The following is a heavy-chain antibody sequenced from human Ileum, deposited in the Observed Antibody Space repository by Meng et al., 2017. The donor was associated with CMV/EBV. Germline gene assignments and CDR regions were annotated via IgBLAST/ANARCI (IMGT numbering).Heavy chain of an antibody. CDR1: AYTFTAYY. J-gene: IGHJ6*02. CDR2: LNPNSGAT. Sequence: ASVKVSCKASAYTFTAYYIHWVRQAPGQGLEWMGWLNPNSGATDYAQKFQDRVTMTRDTSISTAYMELSRLTSDDTAVYYCVKDLLNGDKGRWGQGTTVTVSS. D-gene: IGHD2-21*02. V-gene: IGHV1-2*02. CDR3: VKDLLNGDKGR.